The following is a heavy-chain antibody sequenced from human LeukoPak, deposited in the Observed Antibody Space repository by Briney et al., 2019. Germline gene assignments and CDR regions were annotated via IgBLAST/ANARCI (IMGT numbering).Heavy chain of an antibody. Sequence: QPGGSLRLSCAASGFTFSSYEMNWVRQAPGKGLEWVSYISSSGSTIYYADSVKGRFTISRDNAKNSLYLQMNSLRAEDMAVYYCARVGAAVAVDYWGQGTLVTVSS. V-gene: IGHV3-48*03. D-gene: IGHD6-19*01. CDR2: ISSSGSTI. CDR3: ARVGAAVAVDY. CDR1: GFTFSSYE. J-gene: IGHJ4*02.